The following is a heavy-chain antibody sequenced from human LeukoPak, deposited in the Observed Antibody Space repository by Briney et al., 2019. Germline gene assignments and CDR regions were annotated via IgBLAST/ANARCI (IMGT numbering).Heavy chain of an antibody. CDR2: IGGSGGDT. CDR1: GFTFRSYA. Sequence: PGGSLRLSCAASGFTFRSYAMSWVRQAPGKGLEWVSTIGGSGGDTYYADSVKGRFTISRDNAKISLYLQMSSLRAEDTAVYYCARAGVGATTPFDYWGQGTLVTVSS. D-gene: IGHD1-26*01. J-gene: IGHJ4*02. V-gene: IGHV3-23*01. CDR3: ARAGVGATTPFDY.